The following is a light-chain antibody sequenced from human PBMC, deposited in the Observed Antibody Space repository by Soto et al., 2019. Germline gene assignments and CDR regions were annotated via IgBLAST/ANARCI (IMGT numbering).Light chain of an antibody. CDR3: QQYVSTPLT. Sequence: IVLTQPPGTLSFSPCERVTLPCSSSQSVSSNYLAWHQQKPGQAPRLLIYNASSRATGIPDRFSGSGSGTDFTLTISRLEPEDFAVYYCQQYVSTPLTFGGGTKVDIK. J-gene: IGKJ4*01. V-gene: IGKV3-20*01. CDR1: QSVSSNY. CDR2: NAS.